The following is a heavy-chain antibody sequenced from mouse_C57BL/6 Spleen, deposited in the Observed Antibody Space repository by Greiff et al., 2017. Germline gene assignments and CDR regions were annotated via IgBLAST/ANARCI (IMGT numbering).Heavy chain of an antibody. D-gene: IGHD3-3*01. CDR2: IYPRDGST. Sequence: VKLVESGPELVKPGASVKLSCKASGYTFTSYDINWVKQRPGQGLEWIGWIYPRDGSTKYNEKFKGKATLTVDTSSSTAYMELHSLTSEDSAVYFCARRGPLYAMDYWGQGTSVTVSS. J-gene: IGHJ4*01. V-gene: IGHV1-85*01. CDR1: GYTFTSYD. CDR3: ARRGPLYAMDY.